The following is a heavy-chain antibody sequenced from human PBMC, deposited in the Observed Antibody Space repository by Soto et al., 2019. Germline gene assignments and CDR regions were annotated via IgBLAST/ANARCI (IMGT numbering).Heavy chain of an antibody. D-gene: IGHD3-10*01. CDR1: GYTFTSYG. CDR2: ISAYNGNT. J-gene: IGHJ5*02. CDR3: ARDPTPYYYGSGSYYWFDP. V-gene: IGHV1-18*01. Sequence: GASVKVSCKASGYTFTSYGISWVRQAPGQGLEWMGWISAYNGNTNYAQKHQGRVTMTTDTSTSTAYMELRSLRSDDTAVFYCARDPTPYYYGSGSYYWFDPWGQGTLVTVSS.